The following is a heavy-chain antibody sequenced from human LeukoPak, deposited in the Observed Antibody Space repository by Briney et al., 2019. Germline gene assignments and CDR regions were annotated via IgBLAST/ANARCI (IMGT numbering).Heavy chain of an antibody. CDR2: FDPEDGET. CDR1: GYTLTELS. J-gene: IGHJ4*02. CDR3: ATDAYYGSGSGW. Sequence: ASVKVSCKVSGYTLTELSMHWVRQAPGKGLEWMGGFDPEDGETIYAQKFQGRVTMTEDTSTDTAYMELSSLRSEDTAVYYCATDAYYGSGSGWWGQGTLVTVSS. D-gene: IGHD3-10*01. V-gene: IGHV1-24*01.